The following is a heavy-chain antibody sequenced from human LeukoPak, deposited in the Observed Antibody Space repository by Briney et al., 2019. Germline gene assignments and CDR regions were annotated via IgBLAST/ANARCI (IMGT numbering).Heavy chain of an antibody. CDR3: AREGSIVVAKRSGYFDY. J-gene: IGHJ4*02. D-gene: IGHD3-22*01. Sequence: SETLSLTCAVYGGSFSGYYWSWIRQPPGKGLEWIGEINHSGSTNYNPSLKSRVTISVDTSKNQFSLKLSSVTAADTAVYYCAREGSIVVAKRSGYFDYWGQGTLVTVSS. V-gene: IGHV4-34*01. CDR1: GGSFSGYY. CDR2: INHSGST.